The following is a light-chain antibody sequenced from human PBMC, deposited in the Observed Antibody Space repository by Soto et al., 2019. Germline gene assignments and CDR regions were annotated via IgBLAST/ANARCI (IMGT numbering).Light chain of an antibody. CDR1: QSALFNSNNKNY. Sequence: DIVMTQSPDSLAVSLGERATINCKSSQSALFNSNNKNYIAWYQQKPGQPPKLLIYWASTRESGVPDRFSGSGSVTDFTLTINRLQAEDVAFYYCQQYFTTPSWTVGQGTTVEIK. V-gene: IGKV4-1*01. J-gene: IGKJ1*01. CDR2: WAS. CDR3: QQYFTTPSWT.